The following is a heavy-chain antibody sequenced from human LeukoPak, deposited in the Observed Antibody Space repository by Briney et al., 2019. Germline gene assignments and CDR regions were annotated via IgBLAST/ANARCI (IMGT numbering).Heavy chain of an antibody. Sequence: GGSLRLSCAASGFTFSSYAMSWVCRAPGKGLEWVSATSGRGVSTYYADSVKGRFTISRDNSKNTLYLQMNSLRAEDTAVYYCAKSPPYTSGWYYFDYWGQGTLVTVSS. CDR3: AKSPPYTSGWYYFDY. V-gene: IGHV3-23*01. CDR2: TSGRGVST. CDR1: GFTFSSYA. J-gene: IGHJ4*02. D-gene: IGHD6-19*01.